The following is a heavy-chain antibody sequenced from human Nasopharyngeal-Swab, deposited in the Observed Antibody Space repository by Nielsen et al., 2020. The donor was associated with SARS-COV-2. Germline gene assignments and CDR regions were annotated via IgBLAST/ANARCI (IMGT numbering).Heavy chain of an antibody. CDR2: ISGSGGST. CDR1: GFTSSSYA. D-gene: IGHD3-10*01. V-gene: IGHV3-23*01. Sequence: GGSLRLSCAASGFTSSSYAMTWVPQAPGKGLEWVSAISGSGGSTYYADSVKGRFTISRDNSKNTLYLQMNSLRAEDTAVYYCAKVRGVIPVDVWGQGTTVTVSS. CDR3: AKVRGVIPVDV. J-gene: IGHJ6*02.